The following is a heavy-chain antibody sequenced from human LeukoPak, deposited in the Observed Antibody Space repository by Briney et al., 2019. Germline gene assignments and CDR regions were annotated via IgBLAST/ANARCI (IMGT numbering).Heavy chain of an antibody. V-gene: IGHV1-46*01. J-gene: IGHJ6*04. D-gene: IGHD2-15*01. Sequence: GASVKVSCKASGYTFTSYFMHWVRQAPGQGLEWMGIINPSGGSTSYAQKFQGRVTITRNTSISTAYMELSSLRSEDTAVYYCASGLLLDVWGKGTTVTVSS. CDR3: ASGLLLDV. CDR2: INPSGGST. CDR1: GYTFTSYF.